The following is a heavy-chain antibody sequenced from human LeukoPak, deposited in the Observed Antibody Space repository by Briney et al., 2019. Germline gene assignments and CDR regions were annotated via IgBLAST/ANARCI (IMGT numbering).Heavy chain of an antibody. J-gene: IGHJ6*02. D-gene: IGHD2-21*01. V-gene: IGHV3-23*01. Sequence: GGSLRLSCAASGFTFSSYAMSWVRQAPGKGLEWASAISVSGGSTYYADSVKGRFTISRDNSKNTLYLQMNSLRAEDTAVYYCAKSGPVHRYYYYGMDVWGQGTTVTVSS. CDR3: AKSGPVHRYYYYGMDV. CDR1: GFTFSSYA. CDR2: ISVSGGST.